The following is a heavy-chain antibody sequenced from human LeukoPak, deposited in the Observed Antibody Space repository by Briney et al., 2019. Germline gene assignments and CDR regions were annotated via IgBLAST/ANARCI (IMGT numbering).Heavy chain of an antibody. V-gene: IGHV3-23*01. J-gene: IGHJ4*02. CDR1: GFTFSSYA. D-gene: IGHD3-9*01. Sequence: GGSLTLSCAATGFTFSSYAMSWLRQAPGRGLEWVSAISGSGGSTYYADSVKGRFTISRDNSKNTLYLQMNSLRAEDTAVYYCAKAAYYDILTGYQYYFDYWGQGTLVTVSP. CDR2: ISGSGGST. CDR3: AKAAYYDILTGYQYYFDY.